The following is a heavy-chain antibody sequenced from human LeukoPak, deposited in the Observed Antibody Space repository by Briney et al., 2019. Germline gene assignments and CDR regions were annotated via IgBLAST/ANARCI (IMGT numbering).Heavy chain of an antibody. Sequence: PSETLSLTCTVSGGTISSGSYYWSWIRQPAGKGLEWIGYIYYSGSTNYNPSLKSRVTISVDTSKNQFSLKLSSVTAADTAVYYCAREYYGSGSYGAFDIWGQGTMVTVSS. CDR1: GGTISSGSYY. J-gene: IGHJ3*02. D-gene: IGHD3-10*01. CDR2: IYYSGST. CDR3: AREYYGSGSYGAFDI. V-gene: IGHV4-61*10.